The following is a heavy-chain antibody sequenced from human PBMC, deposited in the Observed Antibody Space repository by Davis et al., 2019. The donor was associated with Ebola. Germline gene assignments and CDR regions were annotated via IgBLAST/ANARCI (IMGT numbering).Heavy chain of an antibody. V-gene: IGHV4-31*03. CDR2: MFHSGST. Sequence: LRLSCTVSGASIGSGSYYYSWIRQHPGKGLEWIGYMFHSGSTFYNQSLKSRLSISRDTSKNQLFLNLRSVTAADTAVYYCAKDSGWFALYAMDVWGKGTPVTVSS. CDR1: GASIGSGSYY. J-gene: IGHJ6*04. CDR3: AKDSGWFALYAMDV. D-gene: IGHD3-10*01.